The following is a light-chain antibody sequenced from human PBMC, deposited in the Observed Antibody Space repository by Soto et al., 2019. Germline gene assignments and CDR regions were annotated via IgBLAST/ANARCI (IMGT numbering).Light chain of an antibody. CDR3: TSYTGSTALEGV. CDR2: EVN. Sequence: QSVLTQPASVSGSPGQSITISCTGTSDDVGGYNYVSWYQQHPGKAPKLLIFEVNDRPSGVSDRFSGSKSGNTASLTISGLQPEDEADYYCTSYTGSTALEGVFGTGTKLTVL. CDR1: SDDVGGYNY. V-gene: IGLV2-14*01. J-gene: IGLJ1*01.